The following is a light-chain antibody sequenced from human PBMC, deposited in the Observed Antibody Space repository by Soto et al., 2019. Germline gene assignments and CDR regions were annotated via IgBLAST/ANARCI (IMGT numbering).Light chain of an antibody. J-gene: IGKJ5*01. CDR3: QQAGSFPIT. Sequence: DVQRTPAPSYVSGCVLDRVTITCRARRGIKNWLAWYQQKPGKAPNLLIYTGSSLQSGVPSRFSGSGSGTDFTLTINSLQPEDFATYYCQQAGSFPITLGQGTRLEI. CDR2: TGS. CDR1: RGIKNW. V-gene: IGKV1-12*01.